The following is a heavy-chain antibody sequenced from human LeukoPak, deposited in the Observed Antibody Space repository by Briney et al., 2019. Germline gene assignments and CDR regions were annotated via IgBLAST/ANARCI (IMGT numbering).Heavy chain of an antibody. D-gene: IGHD2-15*01. CDR1: GGSFSGYY. J-gene: IGHJ4*02. V-gene: IGHV4-34*01. Sequence: PSETLSLTCAVYGGSFSGYYWSWIRQPPGKGLEWIGEINHSGSTNYNPSLKSRVTISVDTSKNQFSLKLSSVTAADTAVYYCARIYCSGGSCYVPYFDYWGQGTLVTVSS. CDR2: INHSGST. CDR3: ARIYCSGGSCYVPYFDY.